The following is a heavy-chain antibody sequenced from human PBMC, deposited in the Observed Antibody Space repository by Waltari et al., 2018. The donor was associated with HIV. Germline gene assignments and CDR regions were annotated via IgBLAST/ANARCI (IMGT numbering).Heavy chain of an antibody. CDR1: GFTLTNAW. Sequence: EVQLVESGGGLVKPGESLRLSCAASGFTLTNAWMSWVRQAPGKGLEWVGRIKSEDDGGTTDYAAPVKGRFTIPRDDSKNALYLQMNSLKTEDTAPYYCTSTGGGITDYWGQGTLVTVSS. CDR2: IKSEDDGGTT. CDR3: TSTGGGITDY. D-gene: IGHD2-15*01. V-gene: IGHV3-15*01. J-gene: IGHJ4*02.